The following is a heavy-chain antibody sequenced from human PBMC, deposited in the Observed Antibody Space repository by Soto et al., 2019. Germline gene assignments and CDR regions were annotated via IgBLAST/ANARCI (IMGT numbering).Heavy chain of an antibody. CDR3: ARDKTVVTTLVDY. D-gene: IGHD3-22*01. J-gene: IGHJ4*02. CDR1: GFTFSSYA. CDR2: ISYDGSNK. V-gene: IGHV3-30-3*01. Sequence: GGSLRLSCAASGFTFSSYAMHWVRQAPGKGLEWVAVISYDGSNKYYADSVKGRFTISRDNSKNTLYLQMNSLRAEDTAVYYCARDKTVVTTLVDYWGQGTLVTVSS.